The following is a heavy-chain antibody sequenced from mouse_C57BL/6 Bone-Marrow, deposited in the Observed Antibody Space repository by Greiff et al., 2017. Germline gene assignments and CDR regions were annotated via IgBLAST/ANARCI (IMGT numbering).Heavy chain of an antibody. CDR2: IHPSDSDT. CDR1: GYTFTSYW. CDR3: AMGGYEAWFAY. Sequence: QVHVKQPGAELVKPGASVKVSCKASGYTFTSYWLHWVKQRPGQGLEWVGRIHPSDSDTNYNQKFKGKATLTVDKSSSTAYMQLSSLTSEDSAVYYCAMGGYEAWFAYWGQGTLVTVSA. J-gene: IGHJ3*01. D-gene: IGHD2-2*01. V-gene: IGHV1-74*01.